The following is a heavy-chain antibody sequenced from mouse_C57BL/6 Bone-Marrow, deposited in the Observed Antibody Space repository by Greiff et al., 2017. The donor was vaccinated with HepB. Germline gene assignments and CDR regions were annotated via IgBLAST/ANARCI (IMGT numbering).Heavy chain of an antibody. V-gene: IGHV1-76*01. CDR2: IYPGSGNT. J-gene: IGHJ3*01. CDR3: ARDYYGSAWFAY. Sequence: VMLVESGAELVRPGASVKLSCKASGYTFTDYYINWVKQRPGQGLEWIARIYPGSGNTYYNEKFKGKATLTAEKSSSTAYMQLSSLTSEDSAVYFCARDYYGSAWFAYWGQGTLVTVSA. D-gene: IGHD1-1*01. CDR1: GYTFTDYY.